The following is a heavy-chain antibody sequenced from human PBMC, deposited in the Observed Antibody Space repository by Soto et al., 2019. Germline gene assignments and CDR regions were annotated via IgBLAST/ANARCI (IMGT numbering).Heavy chain of an antibody. J-gene: IGHJ4*02. V-gene: IGHV3-21*06. CDR1: GFTFTRYS. Sequence: GGSLRLSWAASGFTFTRYSMNWVRQAPGKGLEWVSSISSTTNYIYYGDSMKGRFTISRDNAKNSLYLEMNSLRAEDTAVYYCARESEDLTSKFDYWGKGTPVTVSS. CDR3: ARESEDLTSKFDY. CDR2: ISSTTNYI.